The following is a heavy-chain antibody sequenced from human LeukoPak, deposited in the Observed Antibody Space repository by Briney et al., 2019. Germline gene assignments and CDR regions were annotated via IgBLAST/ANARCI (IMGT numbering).Heavy chain of an antibody. CDR3: ARDYYYDSSGYNSHDAFDI. CDR2: ISGSGGST. J-gene: IGHJ3*02. Sequence: PGGSLRLSCAASGFTFSSYAMSWVRQAPGKGLEWISAISGSGGSTYYADSVKGRFIISRDNSKNTLYLQMASLRAEDTAVYYCARDYYYDSSGYNSHDAFDIWGQGTMVTVSS. CDR1: GFTFSSYA. D-gene: IGHD3-22*01. V-gene: IGHV3-23*01.